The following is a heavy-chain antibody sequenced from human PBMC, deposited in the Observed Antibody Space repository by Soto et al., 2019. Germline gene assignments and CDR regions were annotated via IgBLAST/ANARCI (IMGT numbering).Heavy chain of an antibody. V-gene: IGHV4-61*01. Sequence: QVQLQESGPGLVKPSETLSLTCTVSGGSVSSGSYYWSWIRQPPGKGLEWIGYIYYSGSTKYNPSLKGRVTISVDTSKNQFSLKLSSVTAADTAVYYCARAGLGDASDYWGQGTLVTVSS. CDR1: GGSVSSGSYY. D-gene: IGHD1-26*01. CDR2: IYYSGST. CDR3: ARAGLGDASDY. J-gene: IGHJ4*02.